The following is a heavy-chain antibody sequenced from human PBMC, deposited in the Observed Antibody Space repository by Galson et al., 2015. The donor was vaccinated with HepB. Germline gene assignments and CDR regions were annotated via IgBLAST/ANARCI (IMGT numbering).Heavy chain of an antibody. CDR1: GFTFSSYS. Sequence: SLRLSCAASGFTFSSYSMNWVRQAPGKGLEWVSYISSSSSTIYYADSVKGRFTISRDNAKNSLYLQMNSLRAEDTAVYYCARDFRRFLEWLDAFDIWGQGTMVTVSS. V-gene: IGHV3-48*01. J-gene: IGHJ3*02. CDR2: ISSSSSTI. CDR3: ARDFRRFLEWLDAFDI. D-gene: IGHD3-3*01.